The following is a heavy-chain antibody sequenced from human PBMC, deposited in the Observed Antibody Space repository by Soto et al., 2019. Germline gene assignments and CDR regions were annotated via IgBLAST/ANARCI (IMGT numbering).Heavy chain of an antibody. CDR3: ARDGYDGSGSPYPAF. D-gene: IGHD3-10*01. CDR1: GASMSEYF. V-gene: IGHV4-59*01. Sequence: PSETLSLTCTVSGASMSEYFWSWIRQSPGKGLEWIGYIYYLGSTDYNPSLKSRVMISVDTSKRQFSLRLTSVTAADTAVYYCARDGYDGSGSPYPAFWGPGTQVTVSS. J-gene: IGHJ4*02. CDR2: IYYLGST.